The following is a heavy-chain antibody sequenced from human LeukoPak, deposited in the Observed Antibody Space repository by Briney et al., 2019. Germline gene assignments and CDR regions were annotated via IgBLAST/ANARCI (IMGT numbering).Heavy chain of an antibody. CDR3: ASSTTSCYVCFDF. Sequence: SETLSLTCAVSGGSISSGGYSWSWIRQPTGKGLEWVGYIYHSGSTYYNPSLKSRVTISVDRSKNQFSLKLSSVTAADTAVYYCASSTTSCYVCFDFWGQGTLVTVSS. J-gene: IGHJ4*02. CDR2: IYHSGST. V-gene: IGHV4-30-2*01. D-gene: IGHD2-2*01. CDR1: GGSISSGGYS.